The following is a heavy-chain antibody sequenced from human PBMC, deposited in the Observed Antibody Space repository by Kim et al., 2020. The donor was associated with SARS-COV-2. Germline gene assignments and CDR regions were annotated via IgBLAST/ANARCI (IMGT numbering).Heavy chain of an antibody. V-gene: IGHV4-39*01. D-gene: IGHD3-10*01. CDR3: GGRQYYWAFDI. Sequence: SETLSLTCSVSGGSFSNSYYWGWIRQSPGKGLEWIGLIFYSGTTYYNPSLKSRITISLYTSENQFSLKLTSVTAADTAVYYCGGRQYYWAFDIWGQGTKVTVSS. CDR1: GGSFSNSYY. J-gene: IGHJ3*02. CDR2: IFYSGTT.